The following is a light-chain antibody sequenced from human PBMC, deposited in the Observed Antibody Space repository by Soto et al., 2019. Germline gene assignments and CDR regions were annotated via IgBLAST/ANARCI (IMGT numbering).Light chain of an antibody. Sequence: EIVLTQSPATLSLSPGEGATLSCRASQSVSSYLAWYQQKPDQAPRLLIYDASNRATGIPARFSGSGSGTDFTLIISSLEPEDFAVYYCQQRSNWPVTFGLGTKVEV. CDR3: QQRSNWPVT. CDR2: DAS. CDR1: QSVSSY. V-gene: IGKV3-11*01. J-gene: IGKJ1*01.